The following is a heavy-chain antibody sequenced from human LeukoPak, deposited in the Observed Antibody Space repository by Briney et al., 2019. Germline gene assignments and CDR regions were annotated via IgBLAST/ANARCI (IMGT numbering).Heavy chain of an antibody. V-gene: IGHV3-43*02. Sequence: GGSLRLSCAASGFTFDDYAMHWVRQAPGKGLEWVSLISWDGGSTYYADSVKGRFTISRDNSKNSLYLQMNSLRTEDTALYYCATHDYYGSGSYYNVGYYYMDVWGKGTTVTVSS. J-gene: IGHJ6*03. CDR3: ATHDYYGSGSYYNVGYYYMDV. CDR1: GFTFDDYA. D-gene: IGHD3-10*01. CDR2: ISWDGGST.